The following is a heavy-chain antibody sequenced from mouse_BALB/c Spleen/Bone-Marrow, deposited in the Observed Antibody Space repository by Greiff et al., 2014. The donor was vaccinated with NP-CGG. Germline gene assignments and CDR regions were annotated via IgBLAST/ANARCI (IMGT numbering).Heavy chain of an antibody. CDR3: ASSLLKANSYFDC. Sequence: DVMLEESGGDLVKPGGSLKLSCVASGFTFSSYGMSWVRQTPDKRLEWVGTISSGGNSTYYPASVKGRFTISRDNAKSTLYLQMSSLNSEDTAMYYCASSLLKANSYFDCWGQGTPLTVSS. CDR1: GFTFSSYG. CDR2: ISSGGNST. V-gene: IGHV5-6*02. J-gene: IGHJ2*01. D-gene: IGHD6-2*01.